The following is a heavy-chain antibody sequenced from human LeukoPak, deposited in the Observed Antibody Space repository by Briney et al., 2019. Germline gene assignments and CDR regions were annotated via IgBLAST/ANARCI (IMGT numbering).Heavy chain of an antibody. D-gene: IGHD6-13*01. CDR1: GDSVSSNSAA. CDR3: ARAKGRSPLFDY. CDR2: TYYRSKWYN. Sequence: LSQTLSLTCAISGDSVSSNSAAWNWIRLSPSRGLEWLGRTYYRSKWYNDYAVSVKGRIAINPDTSKNQFSLQLNSVTPEDTAVYYCARAKGRSPLFDYWGQGTLVTVSS. J-gene: IGHJ4*02. V-gene: IGHV6-1*01.